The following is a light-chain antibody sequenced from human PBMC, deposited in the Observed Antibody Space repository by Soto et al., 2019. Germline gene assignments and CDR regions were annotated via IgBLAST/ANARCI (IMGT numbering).Light chain of an antibody. CDR3: AAWDDSLSGLV. CDR1: SSNIGSNY. J-gene: IGLJ2*01. CDR2: RNN. Sequence: QLVLTQPPSASGTPGQRVTISCSGSSSNIGSNYVYWYQQLPGTAPKLLIYRNNQRSSGVPDRFSGSKSGTSASLAISGLRSEDEADYYCAAWDDSLSGLVFGGGTKLTVL. V-gene: IGLV1-47*01.